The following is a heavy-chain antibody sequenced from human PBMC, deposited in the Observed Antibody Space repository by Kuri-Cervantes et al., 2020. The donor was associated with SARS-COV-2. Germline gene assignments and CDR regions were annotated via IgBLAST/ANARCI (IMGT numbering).Heavy chain of an antibody. CDR3: ARDADSSSWYPGAFDI. CDR2: ISSSSSYT. J-gene: IGHJ3*02. CDR1: GFTFSSYW. Sequence: LSLTCAASGFTFSSYWMSWIRQAPGKGLEWVSYISSSSSYTNYADSVKGRFTISRDNAKNSLYLQMNSLRAEDTAVYYCARDADSSSWYPGAFDIWGQGTMVTVSS. V-gene: IGHV3-11*05. D-gene: IGHD6-13*01.